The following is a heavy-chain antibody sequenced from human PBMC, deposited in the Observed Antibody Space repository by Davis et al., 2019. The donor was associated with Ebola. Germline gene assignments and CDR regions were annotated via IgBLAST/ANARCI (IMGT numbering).Heavy chain of an antibody. CDR1: GGSISNYS. Sequence: MPSETLSLPCTLSGGSISNYSWTWIRQPPGQGLEWLGDIYYIGSTNYNPSLKSRVTISVDTSKNHFSLRLRSVSAADTAVYYCARGTAYGGNSVWFDPWGQGTLVTVSS. CDR3: ARGTAYGGNSVWFDP. V-gene: IGHV4-59*01. D-gene: IGHD4-23*01. J-gene: IGHJ5*02. CDR2: IYYIGST.